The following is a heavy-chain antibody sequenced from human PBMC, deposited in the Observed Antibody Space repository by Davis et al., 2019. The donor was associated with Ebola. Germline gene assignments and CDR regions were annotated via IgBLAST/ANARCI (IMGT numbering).Heavy chain of an antibody. CDR1: GGSFSGYY. CDR2: INHSGST. Sequence: PSETLSLTCAVYGGSFSGYYWSWIRQPPGKGLEWIGEINHSGSTNYNPSLKSRVTISVDTSKNQFSLKLSSVTAADTAVYYCARFNWDSSSWYYYYYYMDVWGKGTTVTVSS. CDR3: ARFNWDSSSWYYYYYYMDV. J-gene: IGHJ6*03. D-gene: IGHD6-13*01. V-gene: IGHV4-34*01.